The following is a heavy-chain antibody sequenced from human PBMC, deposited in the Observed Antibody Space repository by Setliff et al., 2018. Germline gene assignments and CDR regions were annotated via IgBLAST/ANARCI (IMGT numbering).Heavy chain of an antibody. Sequence: GSLRLSCTASGFSYSNCWVSWVRQAPGKGLEWVASINPHGSEKYYADSVKGRFTISRDNAKNSLSLQMNNLRTEDTAVYYCFGAGTCSYWGQGTLVTVSS. V-gene: IGHV3-7*01. CDR2: INPHGSEK. CDR1: GFSYSNCW. CDR3: FGAGTCSY. D-gene: IGHD3-10*01. J-gene: IGHJ4*02.